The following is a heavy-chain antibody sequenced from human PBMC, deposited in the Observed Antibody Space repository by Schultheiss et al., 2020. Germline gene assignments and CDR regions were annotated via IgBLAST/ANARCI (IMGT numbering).Heavy chain of an antibody. J-gene: IGHJ4*02. Sequence: GGSLRLSCAASGFTFSSYAMSWVRQAPGKGLEWVSAISGSGGSTYYADSVKGRFTISRDNSKNTLYLQMNSLRAEDTAVYYCAKDAVGYCSGGSCLNDYGDSFDYWGQGTLVTVSS. V-gene: IGHV3-23*01. CDR1: GFTFSSYA. D-gene: IGHD2-15*01. CDR3: AKDAVGYCSGGSCLNDYGDSFDY. CDR2: ISGSGGST.